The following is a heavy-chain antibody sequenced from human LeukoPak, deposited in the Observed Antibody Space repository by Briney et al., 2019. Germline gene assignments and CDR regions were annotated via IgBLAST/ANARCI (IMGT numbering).Heavy chain of an antibody. CDR2: INLSGGRT. D-gene: IGHD6-13*01. CDR3: ARDLAPAGRGYYYGMDV. Sequence: ASVKVSCKASGYTFTSYYMHWVRQAPGQGLEWMGIINLSGGRTSYAQQFRGRVTMTRDTSTSTVYMELSSLRSEDTAVYYCARDLAPAGRGYYYGMDVWGQGTTVNGSS. V-gene: IGHV1-46*01. CDR1: GYTFTSYY. J-gene: IGHJ6*02.